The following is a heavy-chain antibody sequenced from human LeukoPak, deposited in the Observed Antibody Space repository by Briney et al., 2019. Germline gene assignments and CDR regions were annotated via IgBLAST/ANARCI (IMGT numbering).Heavy chain of an antibody. Sequence: PGGSLRLSCAASGFTFTRSAMSWVRQAPGKGLEWVSAFSGGGDTYYADSVKGRFTISGDTSKNTLYLQMNSLSAEDTAVYYCAKEGLRYFDFDFWGQGTLVTVSS. CDR2: FSGGGDT. D-gene: IGHD3-9*01. CDR1: GFTFTRSA. J-gene: IGHJ4*02. CDR3: AKEGLRYFDFDF. V-gene: IGHV3-23*01.